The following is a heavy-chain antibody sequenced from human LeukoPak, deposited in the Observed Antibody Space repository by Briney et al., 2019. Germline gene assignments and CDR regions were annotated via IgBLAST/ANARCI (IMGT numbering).Heavy chain of an antibody. J-gene: IGHJ5*02. CDR3: AREFKGSEIWFGELLWFWLDP. CDR2: ISAYNGNT. D-gene: IGHD3-10*01. CDR1: GYTFTSYG. Sequence: GASVKVSCKASGYTFTSYGISWVRQAPGQGLEWMGWISAYNGNTNYAQKLQGRVTMTTDTSTSTAYMELRSLRSDDTAVYYCAREFKGSEIWFGELLWFWLDPWGQGTLVTVSS. V-gene: IGHV1-18*01.